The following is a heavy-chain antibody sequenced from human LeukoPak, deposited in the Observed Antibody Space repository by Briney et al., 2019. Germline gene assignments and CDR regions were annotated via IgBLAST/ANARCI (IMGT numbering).Heavy chain of an antibody. D-gene: IGHD3-22*01. V-gene: IGHV3-9*01. CDR2: ISWNSGSI. J-gene: IGHJ4*02. CDR3: AKAFPDSSGYSDVYYFDY. Sequence: GGSLRLSCAASGFTFSNYAMSWVRQAPGKGLEWVSGISWNSGSIGYADSVKGRFTISRDNAKNSLYLQMNSLRAEDTALYYCAKAFPDSSGYSDVYYFDYWGQGTLVTVSS. CDR1: GFTFSNYA.